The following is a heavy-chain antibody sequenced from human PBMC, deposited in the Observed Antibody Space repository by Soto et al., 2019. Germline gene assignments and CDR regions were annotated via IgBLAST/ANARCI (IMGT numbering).Heavy chain of an antibody. CDR2: IHPSGGGS. J-gene: IGHJ4*02. Sequence: ASVKVSWKASGGTFSSYTSSWVRQAPGQGLEWMGMIHPSGGGSTYAQKFLGRVTMTMDSSTSTVFMELTSLRSADTAVYYCARGGHIAVVTDSFDSWGQGTLVTVSS. D-gene: IGHD2-21*02. CDR3: ARGGHIAVVTDSFDS. V-gene: IGHV1-46*03. CDR1: GGTFSSYT.